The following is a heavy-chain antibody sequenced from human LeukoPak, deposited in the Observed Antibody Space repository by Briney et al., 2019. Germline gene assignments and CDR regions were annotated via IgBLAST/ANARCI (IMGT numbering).Heavy chain of an antibody. V-gene: IGHV1-3*01. D-gene: IGHD2-2*01. CDR1: GYTFTSYA. CDR2: INAGNGNT. Sequence: ASVKVSCKASGYTFTSYAMHWVRQAPGQGLEWMGWINAGNGNTKYSQKFQGRVTITRDTSASTAYMELSSLRSEDTAVYYCARNYCSSTSCLPTDYWGQGTLVTVSS. CDR3: ARNYCSSTSCLPTDY. J-gene: IGHJ4*02.